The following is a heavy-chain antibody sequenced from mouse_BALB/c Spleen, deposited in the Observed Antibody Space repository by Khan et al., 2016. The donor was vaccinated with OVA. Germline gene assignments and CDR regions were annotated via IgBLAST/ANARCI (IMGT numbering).Heavy chain of an antibody. V-gene: IGHV14-1*02. CDR3: ARDCYSPAMAY. D-gene: IGHD2-3*01. Sequence: VQLKESGAELVRPGALVNLSCKASGFNIKDYYMHWVKQRPEQGLVWIGRIDPENGNTIYDSKFRGKASITSDTSSNTAYLQLSSLTSEDTAVDYCARDCYSPAMAYWGQGTLVTVSS. J-gene: IGHJ3*01. CDR2: IDPENGNT. CDR1: GFNIKDYY.